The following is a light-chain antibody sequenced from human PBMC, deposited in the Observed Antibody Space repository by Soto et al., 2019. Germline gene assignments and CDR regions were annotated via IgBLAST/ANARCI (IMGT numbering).Light chain of an antibody. V-gene: IGKV4-1*01. J-gene: IGKJ2*01. CDR2: WAS. CDR3: QQYYSTPYT. CDR1: QSILYSSNNKNY. Sequence: DIVMTQSPDSLAVSLGERATINCKSSQSILYSSNNKNYLAWYQQKPGQPPKLLIYWASTRESGVPDRFSGSGSGTDFTLTISSRQAEDVAVYYCQQYYSTPYTFGQGTKLEI.